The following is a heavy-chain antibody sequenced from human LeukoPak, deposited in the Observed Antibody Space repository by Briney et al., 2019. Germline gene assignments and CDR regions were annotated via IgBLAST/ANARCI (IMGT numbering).Heavy chain of an antibody. CDR1: GFSFSDAW. V-gene: IGHV3-15*07. CDR3: TTRSPARYCSDGACYSSADY. D-gene: IGHD2-15*01. Sequence: GGSLRLSCAASGFSFSDAWMNWVRQAPGKGLEWVGHIKSKVDGGTPDYVAPVKGRFTISRDDSRNTLYLQMSSLNIEDTAVYYCTTRSPARYCSDGACYSSADYWGQGTLVTVSS. CDR2: IKSKVDGGTP. J-gene: IGHJ4*02.